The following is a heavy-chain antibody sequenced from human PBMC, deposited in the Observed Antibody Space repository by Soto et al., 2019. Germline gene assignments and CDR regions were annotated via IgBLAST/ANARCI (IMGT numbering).Heavy chain of an antibody. Sequence: GASVKVSCKASGYSFTTHGISWVRQAPGHGLEWMGWISAYNGDTHYVQRFQGRLTMTTDTSTSTAYMELRSLTSDDTAVYYCARDPPFSGILRGTPLMDVWGQGTTVTVSS. CDR2: ISAYNGDT. V-gene: IGHV1-18*04. J-gene: IGHJ6*02. CDR1: GYSFTTHG. D-gene: IGHD4-17*01. CDR3: ARDPPFSGILRGTPLMDV.